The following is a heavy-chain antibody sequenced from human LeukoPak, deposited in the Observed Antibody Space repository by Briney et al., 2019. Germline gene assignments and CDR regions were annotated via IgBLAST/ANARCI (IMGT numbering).Heavy chain of an antibody. J-gene: IGHJ4*02. CDR2: INPSGGST. D-gene: IGHD3-22*01. CDR3: ARDLVDISGYYSTFDY. V-gene: IGHV1-46*01. CDR1: GYTFTSYY. Sequence: ASVKVSCKASGYTFTSYYMHWVRQAPGQGLEWMGIINPSGGSTSYAQKFQGRVTMTRDTSISTGYMELSRLISDDTAVYYCARDLVDISGYYSTFDYWGQGTLVTVSS.